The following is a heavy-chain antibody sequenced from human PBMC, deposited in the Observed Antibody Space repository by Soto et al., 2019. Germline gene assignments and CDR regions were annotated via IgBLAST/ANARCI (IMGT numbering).Heavy chain of an antibody. Sequence: QVQLQESGPGLVKPSGTLSLTCAVSGVSISSHDWWTWVRQPPGKGLEWIGESHQSGNTNYNSSLESRVTISVDKSKNQFSLKLTSVTVPAPAVFYCATRDSSRFYWGREPWSPSPQ. CDR2: SHQSGNT. CDR3: ATRDSSRFY. J-gene: IGHJ4*02. CDR1: GVSISSHDW. V-gene: IGHV4-4*02. D-gene: IGHD6-13*01.